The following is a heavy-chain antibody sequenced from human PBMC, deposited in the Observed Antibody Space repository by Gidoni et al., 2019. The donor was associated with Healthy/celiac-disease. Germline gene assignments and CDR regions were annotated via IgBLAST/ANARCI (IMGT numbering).Heavy chain of an antibody. Sequence: QLQLQESGSGLVKPSQPLSLTCTVSGGSISRGRSAWSWIRQPPGKGLEWIGYMYHSGDTYYNPSLRSRVTISLDRSTNQFSLDLNSVTAADTAVYYCAGGSIAAGFWGQGTLVTVSS. CDR2: MYHSGDT. V-gene: IGHV4-30-2*01. CDR3: AGGSIAAGF. D-gene: IGHD6-13*01. CDR1: GGSISRGRSA. J-gene: IGHJ4*02.